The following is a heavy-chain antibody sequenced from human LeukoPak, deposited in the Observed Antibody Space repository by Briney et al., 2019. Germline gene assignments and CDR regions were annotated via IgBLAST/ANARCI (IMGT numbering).Heavy chain of an antibody. CDR2: ISGSGGST. CDR1: GFTFNNYA. Sequence: GGSLRLSCAGSGFTFNNYAMTWVRQAPGKGLEWVSGISGSGGSTYYADSVKGRFTISRDNSENTLHLQMRSLRAEDTAVYYCATHRNREPWELLFAFDIWGQGTMVTVSS. CDR3: ATHRNREPWELLFAFDI. J-gene: IGHJ3*02. V-gene: IGHV3-23*01. D-gene: IGHD1-26*01.